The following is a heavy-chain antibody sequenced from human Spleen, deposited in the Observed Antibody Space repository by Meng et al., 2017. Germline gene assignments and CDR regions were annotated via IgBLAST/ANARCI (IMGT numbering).Heavy chain of an antibody. CDR1: GFTFSSYA. Sequence: GESLKISCAASGFTFSSYAMSWVRQAPGKGLEWVSGIGGSVVSTYYADSAKGRFTISRDNSKNTLYPQMNSLRAEDTAVYYCAKDSSSCYKPTGEYWGQGTLVTVSS. J-gene: IGHJ4*02. CDR2: IGGSVVST. V-gene: IGHV3-23*01. D-gene: IGHD6-13*01. CDR3: AKDSSSCYKPTGEY.